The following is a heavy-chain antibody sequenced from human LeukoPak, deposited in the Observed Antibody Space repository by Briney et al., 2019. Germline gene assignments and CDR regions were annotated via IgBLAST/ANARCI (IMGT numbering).Heavy chain of an antibody. CDR1: GGSISSYY. J-gene: IGHJ4*02. D-gene: IGHD2-21*01. CDR3: ARAVFSVVPYPLDY. Sequence: SETLSLTCTVSGGSISSYYWSWIRQPPGKGLEWIGYIYYSGSTNYNPSLKSRVTISVDTSKNQFSLKLSSVTAADTAVYYCARAVFSVVPYPLDYWGQGTLVTVSS. CDR2: IYYSGST. V-gene: IGHV4-59*01.